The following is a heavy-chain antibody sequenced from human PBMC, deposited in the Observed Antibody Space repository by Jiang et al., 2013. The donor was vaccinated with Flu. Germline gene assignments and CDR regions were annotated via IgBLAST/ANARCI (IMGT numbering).Heavy chain of an antibody. J-gene: IGHJ4*02. V-gene: IGHV5-51*01. CDR1: GNSFMNYW. D-gene: IGHD2-15*01. CDR2: MHPGYSDT. Sequence: VKKPGESLKISCEGSGNSFMNYWIGWVRQTPGEGLEWMGIMHPGYSDTRYSPSFQGQVTISADKSISTAYLQWSSLKASDTAMYYCARLVGFGSRGYFDNWGQGTLVTVSS. CDR3: ARLVGFGSRGYFDN.